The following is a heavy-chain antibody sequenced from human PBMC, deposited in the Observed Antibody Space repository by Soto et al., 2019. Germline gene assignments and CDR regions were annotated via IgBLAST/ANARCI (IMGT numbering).Heavy chain of an antibody. D-gene: IGHD2-15*01. Sequence: SVKVSCKASVGTFSSYAISWVRQAPGQGLEWMGGIIPIFGTANYAQKFQGRVTITADESTSTAYMELSSLRSEDTAVYYCARGGGYCSGGSCYWESFDIWGQGTMVTVSS. CDR3: ARGGGYCSGGSCYWESFDI. V-gene: IGHV1-69*13. J-gene: IGHJ3*02. CDR2: IIPIFGTA. CDR1: VGTFSSYA.